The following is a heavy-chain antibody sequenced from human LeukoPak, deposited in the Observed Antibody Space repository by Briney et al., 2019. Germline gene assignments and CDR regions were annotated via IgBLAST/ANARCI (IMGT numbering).Heavy chain of an antibody. CDR3: ARDRNPYSSSWRGALNYYYMDV. CDR2: INPNSGGT. Sequence: ASVKVSCKASGYTFTGYYMHWVRQAPGQGLEWMGWINPNSGGTNYAQKFQGRVTMTRDTSISTAYMELSRLRSDDTAVYYCARDRNPYSSSWRGALNYYYMDVWGKGTTVTVSS. V-gene: IGHV1-2*02. D-gene: IGHD6-13*01. CDR1: GYTFTGYY. J-gene: IGHJ6*03.